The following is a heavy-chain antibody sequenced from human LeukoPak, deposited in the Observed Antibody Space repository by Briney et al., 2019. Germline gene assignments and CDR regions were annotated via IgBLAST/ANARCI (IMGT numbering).Heavy chain of an antibody. CDR2: SNPSGGST. Sequence: ASVKVSCKASGYTFTSYYMHWVRQAPGQGLEWMGISNPSGGSTSYAQKFQGRVTMTRDTSTGTVYMELSSLGSEDTAVYYCVRSSSLVRGVILLTSDHHGIHWGQGTLVTVTS. V-gene: IGHV1-46*01. J-gene: IGHJ4*02. CDR1: GYTFTSYY. CDR3: VRSSSLVRGVILLTSDHHGIH. D-gene: IGHD3-10*01.